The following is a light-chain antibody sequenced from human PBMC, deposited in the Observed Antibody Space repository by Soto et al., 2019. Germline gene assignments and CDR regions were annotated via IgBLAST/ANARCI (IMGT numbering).Light chain of an antibody. CDR3: QHYNSYSEA. Sequence: DIHMTQSPSTPSRSVGERGTITCRASQTISSWLAWYQQKPGKAPKLLIYKASTLKSGVPSRFSGSGSGTEFTLTISSLQPDDFATYYCQHYNSYSEAFGQGTKVDIK. CDR2: KAS. J-gene: IGKJ1*01. CDR1: QTISSW. V-gene: IGKV1-5*03.